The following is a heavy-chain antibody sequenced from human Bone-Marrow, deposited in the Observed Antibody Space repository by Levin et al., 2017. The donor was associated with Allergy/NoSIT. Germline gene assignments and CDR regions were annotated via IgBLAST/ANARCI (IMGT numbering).Heavy chain of an antibody. V-gene: IGHV3-23*01. CDR3: SKKQGGTSGFSFDV. D-gene: IGHD1-1*01. CDR1: GFTISEYA. J-gene: IGHJ3*01. Sequence: GESLKISCAVSGFTISEYAMAWVRQAPGKGLEWVSVITGGGFNTYYGDSVKGRFTVSRDDSKDTLYLDLNSLRAEDTAVYYCSKKQGGTSGFSFDVWGQGTMVTVSS. CDR2: ITGGGFNT.